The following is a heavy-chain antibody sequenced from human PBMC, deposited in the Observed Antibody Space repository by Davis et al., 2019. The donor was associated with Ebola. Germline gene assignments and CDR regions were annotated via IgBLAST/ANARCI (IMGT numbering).Heavy chain of an antibody. J-gene: IGHJ5*02. CDR3: ARDLKDFWSGYNWFDP. CDR1: GDSVSSNSAA. Sequence: HSQTLSLTCAISGDSVSSNSAAWNWIRQSPSRGLEWLGRTYYRSKWYNDYAVSVKSRITINPDTSKNQFSLQLNSVTPEDTAVYYCARDLKDFWSGYNWFDPWGQGTLVTVSS. D-gene: IGHD3-3*01. CDR2: TYYRSKWYN. V-gene: IGHV6-1*01.